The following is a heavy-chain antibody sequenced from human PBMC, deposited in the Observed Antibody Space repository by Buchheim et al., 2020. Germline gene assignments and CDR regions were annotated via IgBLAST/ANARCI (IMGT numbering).Heavy chain of an antibody. J-gene: IGHJ4*02. CDR1: EFNVTKNY. CDR2: IFSGGAT. CDR3: ASEGQYENSLNY. Sequence: VQAVESGGVLVQPGGSLRLSCSASEFNVTKNYVYWVRQASGKGLEWVSVIFSGGATYYAESVEGRFTISRDEAKNSLFLQMSSLRVEDTAVYYCASEGQYENSLNYRGQGTL. V-gene: IGHV3-66*01. D-gene: IGHD1/OR15-1a*01.